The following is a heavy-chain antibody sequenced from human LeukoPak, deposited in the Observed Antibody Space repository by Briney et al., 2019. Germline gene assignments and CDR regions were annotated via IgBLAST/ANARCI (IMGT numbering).Heavy chain of an antibody. D-gene: IGHD3-10*01. CDR3: AKGSGYGSGSRAGYMDV. V-gene: IGHV3-23*01. Sequence: GGSLRLSCAASGFTFSSYGMSWVRQAPGKGLEWVSAISGSGGSTYYADSVKGRFTVSRDNSKNTLYLQMNSLRAEDTAIYYCAKGSGYGSGSRAGYMDVWGKGTTVTISS. CDR2: ISGSGGST. J-gene: IGHJ6*03. CDR1: GFTFSSYG.